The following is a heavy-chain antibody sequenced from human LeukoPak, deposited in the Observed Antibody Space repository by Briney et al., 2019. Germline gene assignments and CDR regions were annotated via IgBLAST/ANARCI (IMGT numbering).Heavy chain of an antibody. Sequence: GGSLRLSCEASGYTFKGYGLTWVRQAPGKGLEWVSSISSSGGSTYYADSVRGRFTISRDNSKNTLYLQMNSLRAEDTAVYYCARRAGAYSHPYDYWGQGTLVTVSS. J-gene: IGHJ4*02. CDR2: ISSSGGST. D-gene: IGHD4/OR15-4a*01. CDR1: GYTFKGYG. V-gene: IGHV3-23*01. CDR3: ARRAGAYSHPYDY.